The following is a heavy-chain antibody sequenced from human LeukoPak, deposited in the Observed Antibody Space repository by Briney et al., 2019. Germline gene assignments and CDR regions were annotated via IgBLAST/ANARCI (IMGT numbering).Heavy chain of an antibody. V-gene: IGHV3-49*04. CDR1: GFTFSDYA. J-gene: IGHJ4*02. Sequence: GSLRPSCTTPGFTFSDYAMSWVRQTPGKGLEWVGFIRSKAYGGTTEYAASVKGRSTVSRDDSKSIAYLQMNSLKTEDTAFYYCTNGLTMNPFDYWGQGTLVTVSS. CDR3: TNGLTMNPFDY. D-gene: IGHD1-14*01. CDR2: IRSKAYGGTT.